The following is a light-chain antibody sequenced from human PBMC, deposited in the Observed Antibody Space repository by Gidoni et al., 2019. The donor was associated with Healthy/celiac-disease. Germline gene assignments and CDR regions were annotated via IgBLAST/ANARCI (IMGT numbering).Light chain of an antibody. J-gene: IGKJ4*01. CDR1: QSVSSN. Sequence: EIVMTQSPATLSVSPGERATLSCRASQSVSSNLAWYQQKPGQAPRRLIYGASTRATGIPARFSDSGSGTEFTLTISSLQSEDFAVYYCQQYNNWPPLTFGGGTKVEIK. CDR3: QQYNNWPPLT. V-gene: IGKV3-15*01. CDR2: GAS.